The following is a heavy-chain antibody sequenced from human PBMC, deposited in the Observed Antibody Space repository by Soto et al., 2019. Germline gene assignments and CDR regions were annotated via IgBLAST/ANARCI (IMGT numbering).Heavy chain of an antibody. J-gene: IGHJ4*02. Sequence: SQTLSLTCSISGDSVSSYSGTLNWIRQSPLXGXXWLGRTQHRSKPYHHYALHLESRLNINPDTSRNQFSLQFSFVNKEDTAVHYCARSTKKVNKYAQATLLDYWGQGILVTVSS. CDR2: TQHRSKPYH. CDR1: GDSVSSYSGT. D-gene: IGHD2-8*01. V-gene: IGHV6-1*01. CDR3: ARSTKKVNKYAQATLLDY.